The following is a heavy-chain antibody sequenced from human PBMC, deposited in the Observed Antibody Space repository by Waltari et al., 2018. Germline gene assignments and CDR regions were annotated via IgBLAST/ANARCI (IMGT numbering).Heavy chain of an antibody. D-gene: IGHD1-26*01. CDR2: ISGSGGKT. Sequence: EVQLVESGGGLVQPGGSMRLSCAASGFTFSSYAISWVRQAPGNGREWVLAISGSGGKTDYADSVKGRLTISRDNSKNKLYLQMNSLRAEDTAVYYWAKSVGTGRGAFEIWGQGTMVTVSS. J-gene: IGHJ3*02. CDR3: AKSVGTGRGAFEI. V-gene: IGHV3-23*04. CDR1: GFTFSSYA.